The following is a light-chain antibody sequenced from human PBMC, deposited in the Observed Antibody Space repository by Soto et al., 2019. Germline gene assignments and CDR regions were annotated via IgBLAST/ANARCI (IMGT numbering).Light chain of an antibody. J-gene: IGKJ1*01. CDR2: DAS. V-gene: IGKV1-5*01. CDR3: QQYNSYSLLT. Sequence: DIQMTQSPSTLSASVGDRVTITCRASQSISSWLAWYQQKPGKAPKLLIYDASSLESGVPSRFSGSGSGTEFTLTISSLQPDDFATYYCQQYNSYSLLTFGQGTKVEIK. CDR1: QSISSW.